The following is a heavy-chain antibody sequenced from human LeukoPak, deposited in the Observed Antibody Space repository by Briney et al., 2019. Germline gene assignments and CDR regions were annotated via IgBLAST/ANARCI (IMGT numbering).Heavy chain of an antibody. D-gene: IGHD3-22*01. V-gene: IGHV1-69*13. J-gene: IGHJ3*02. CDR3: ARAKSMIVLDDAFDI. CDR1: GYTFTGYY. CDR2: IIPIFGTA. Sequence: GASVKVSCKASGYTFTGYYMHWVRQAPGQGLEWMGGIIPIFGTANYAQKFQGRVTITADESTSTAYMELSSLRSEDTAVYYCARAKSMIVLDDAFDIWGQGTMVTVSS.